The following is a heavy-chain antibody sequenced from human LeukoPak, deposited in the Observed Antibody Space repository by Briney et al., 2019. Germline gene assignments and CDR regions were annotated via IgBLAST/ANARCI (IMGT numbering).Heavy chain of an antibody. CDR3: AKGPIYGSGSYEFDY. J-gene: IGHJ4*02. CDR2: ISWNSGRI. Sequence: GGSLRLSCAASGFTFDDYAMHWVRRAPGKGLEWVSGISWNSGRIGYADSVKGRFTISRDNAKNSLYLQMNSLRAEDTALYYCAKGPIYGSGSYEFDYWGQGTLVTVSS. V-gene: IGHV3-9*01. CDR1: GFTFDDYA. D-gene: IGHD3-10*01.